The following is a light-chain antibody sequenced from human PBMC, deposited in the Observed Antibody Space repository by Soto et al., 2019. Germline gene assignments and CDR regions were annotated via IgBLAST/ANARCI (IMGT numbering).Light chain of an antibody. J-gene: IGKJ1*01. CDR3: QQGSTWPWT. CDR1: QSVSSS. CDR2: EAS. Sequence: ENVLTQSPATLSLSPGERATLSCRASQSVSSSLAWYQQKLGQAPRLLIYEASDRATGIPARFSGSGSGTDFTLIISSLEPEDFAVYYCQQGSTWPWTFGQGTKVDIK. V-gene: IGKV3-11*01.